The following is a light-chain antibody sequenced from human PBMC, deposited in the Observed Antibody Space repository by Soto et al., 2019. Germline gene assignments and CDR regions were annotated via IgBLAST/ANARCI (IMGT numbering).Light chain of an antibody. J-gene: IGKJ5*01. V-gene: IGKV1-5*01. CDR1: ERMSGW. CDR3: QQRSDWPPT. Sequence: DIQMTQSPSTLSASVGDSVTITCRASERMSGWLAWYQQKPGIPPKLLIYDASKRATGIPARFSGSGSGTDFTLTISSLEPEDFAVYFCQQRSDWPPTFGQGTRLEIK. CDR2: DAS.